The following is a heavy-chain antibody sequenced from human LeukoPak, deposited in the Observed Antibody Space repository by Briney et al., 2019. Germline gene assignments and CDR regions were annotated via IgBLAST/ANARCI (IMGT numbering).Heavy chain of an antibody. D-gene: IGHD6-13*01. CDR2: ISSSSSYI. CDR1: GFTFSSYS. V-gene: IGHV3-21*01. Sequence: GGSLRLSCAASGFTFSSYSMNWVRQAPGKGLEWVSSISSSSSYIYYADSVKGRFTISRDNAKNSLYLQMNSLRAEDTAVYYCARQPLFPHRFDPWGQGTLVTVSS. J-gene: IGHJ5*02. CDR3: ARQPLFPHRFDP.